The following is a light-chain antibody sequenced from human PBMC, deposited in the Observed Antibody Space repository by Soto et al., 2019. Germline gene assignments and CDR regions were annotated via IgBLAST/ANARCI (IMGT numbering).Light chain of an antibody. CDR1: SGSIASNY. CDR3: QSYDSSNVV. J-gene: IGLJ2*01. V-gene: IGLV6-57*02. Sequence: NFMLTQPHSLSESPGKTVTISGTGSSGSIASNYVQWYQQRPGSAPTTVIYEDNQRPSGVPDRFSGSIDSSSNSASLTISGLKTEDEADYYCQSYDSSNVVFGGGTKVTVL. CDR2: EDN.